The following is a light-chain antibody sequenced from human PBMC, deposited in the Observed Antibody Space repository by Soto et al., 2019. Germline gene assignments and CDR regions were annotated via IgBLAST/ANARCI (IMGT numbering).Light chain of an antibody. J-gene: IGKJ4*01. CDR3: LQYYNTPLT. Sequence: DIVMTQSPDSLAVSLGERATINCKSSQSILYSSNNENYLAWYQQKPGQPPKLLIFWASTRESGVPDRFSGSGSGTDFTLTISSLQAEDVAIYYCLQYYNTPLTFGGGTKVEIK. V-gene: IGKV4-1*01. CDR2: WAS. CDR1: QSILYSSNNENY.